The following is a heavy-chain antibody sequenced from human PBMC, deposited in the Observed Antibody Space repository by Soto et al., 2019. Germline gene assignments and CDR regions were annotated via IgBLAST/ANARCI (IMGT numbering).Heavy chain of an antibody. CDR1: GFTFSSYA. J-gene: IGHJ4*02. V-gene: IGHV3-30-3*01. D-gene: IGHD3-10*01. CDR3: ARSGMVRGVTRTGKYYFDY. Sequence: QVQLVESGGGVVQPGRSLRLSCAASGFTFSSYAMHWVRQAPGKGLEWVAVISYDGSNKYYADSVKGRFTISRDNSKNPLYLQMNSLRAEDTAVYYCARSGMVRGVTRTGKYYFDYWGQGTLVTVSS. CDR2: ISYDGSNK.